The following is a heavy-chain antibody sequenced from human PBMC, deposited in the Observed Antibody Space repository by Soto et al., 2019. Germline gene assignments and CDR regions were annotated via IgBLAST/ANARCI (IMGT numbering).Heavy chain of an antibody. CDR3: ARAPHYYDSSDYNWFDP. V-gene: IGHV3-48*03. CDR1: GFTFSNYE. D-gene: IGHD3-22*01. J-gene: IGHJ5*02. CDR2: ISTSSGAI. Sequence: GSLRLSCEGSGFTFSNYEMNWVRQAPGKRLEWISYISTSSGAIFYADSVKGRFTISRGNSKNSFYLQMNSLRVDDTAVYYCARAPHYYDSSDYNWFDPWGQGTLVTVSS.